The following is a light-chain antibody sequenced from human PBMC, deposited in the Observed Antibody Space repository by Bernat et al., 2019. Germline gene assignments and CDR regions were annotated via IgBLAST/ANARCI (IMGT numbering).Light chain of an antibody. J-gene: IGKJ1*01. CDR1: QDISIS. Sequence: DIQMTQSPTLLSASVGDKVTITCRASQDISISLAWLQQKPGRAPKSLLYSASILQSEFPSKFSGSGYGTDFSLTISSLHPGDSATYYCQQYQVYPPTFGQRTKVEIK. CDR2: SAS. V-gene: IGKV1-16*02. CDR3: QQYQVYPPT.